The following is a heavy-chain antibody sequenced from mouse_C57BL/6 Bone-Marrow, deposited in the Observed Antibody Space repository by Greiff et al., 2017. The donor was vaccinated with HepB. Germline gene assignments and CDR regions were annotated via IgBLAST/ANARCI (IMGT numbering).Heavy chain of an antibody. CDR1: GFTFSDYY. V-gene: IGHV5-16*01. D-gene: IGHD4-1*01. Sequence: DVHLVESEGGLVQPGSSMKLSCTASGFTFSDYYMAWVRQVPEKGLEWVANINYDGSSTYYLDSLKSRFIISRDNAKNILYLQMSSLKSEDTATYYCARETGTGAMDYWGQGTSVTVSS. J-gene: IGHJ4*01. CDR2: INYDGSST. CDR3: ARETGTGAMDY.